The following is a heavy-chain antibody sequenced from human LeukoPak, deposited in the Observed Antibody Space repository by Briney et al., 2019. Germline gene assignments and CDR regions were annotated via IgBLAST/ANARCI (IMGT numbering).Heavy chain of an antibody. CDR3: AKDGNYNYGQTLDY. Sequence: GGSLRLSCAASGFTFSSYAMSWVRQAPGKGLEWLSGISGFTTYYADSVKGRFTISRDNSKNTLYLEMNSLRAEDTAVYYCAKDGNYNYGQTLDYWGQGTLVTVSS. V-gene: IGHV3-23*01. D-gene: IGHD5-18*01. CDR1: GFTFSSYA. J-gene: IGHJ4*02. CDR2: ISGFTT.